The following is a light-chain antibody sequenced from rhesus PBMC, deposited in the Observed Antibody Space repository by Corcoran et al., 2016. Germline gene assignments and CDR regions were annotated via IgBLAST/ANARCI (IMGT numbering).Light chain of an antibody. V-gene: IGKV1-22*01. Sequence: DIQMTQSPSSLSASVGDTVTITCRASQSISSWLAWYQQKPGKAPKLLIYKASSLQSGVPSRFSGSGSGTDFTLTISSLQSEDFATYYCQQHNSYPPTFGQGTKVEIK. J-gene: IGKJ1*01. CDR2: KAS. CDR1: QSISSW. CDR3: QQHNSYPPT.